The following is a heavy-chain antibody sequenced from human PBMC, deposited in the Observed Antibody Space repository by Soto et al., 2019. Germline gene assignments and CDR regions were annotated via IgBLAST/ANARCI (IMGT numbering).Heavy chain of an antibody. D-gene: IGHD3-9*01. CDR1: GGSISSYY. CDR3: ARGYILTGRGAFDI. J-gene: IGHJ3*02. V-gene: IGHV4-59*01. CDR2: IYYSGST. Sequence: QVQLQESGPGLVKPTETLSLTCTVSGGSISSYYWSWIRQPPGKGLEWIGYIYYSGSTNYNPSLKSRVTISVDTSKNQFSLKLSSVTAADTAVYYCARGYILTGRGAFDIRGQGTMVTVSS.